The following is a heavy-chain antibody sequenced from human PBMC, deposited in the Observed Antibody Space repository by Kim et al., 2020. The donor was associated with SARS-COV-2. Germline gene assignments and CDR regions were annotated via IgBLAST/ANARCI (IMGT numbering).Heavy chain of an antibody. J-gene: IGHJ5*02. CDR2: IYYSGST. D-gene: IGHD6-19*01. V-gene: IGHV4-39*01. Sequence: SETLSLTCTVSGGSISSSSYYWGWIRQPPGKGLEWIGSIYYSGSTYYNPSLKSRVTISVDTSKNQFSLKLSSVTAADTAVYYCARCLLAVAGTYWFDPWGQGTLVTVSS. CDR3: ARCLLAVAGTYWFDP. CDR1: GGSISSSSYY.